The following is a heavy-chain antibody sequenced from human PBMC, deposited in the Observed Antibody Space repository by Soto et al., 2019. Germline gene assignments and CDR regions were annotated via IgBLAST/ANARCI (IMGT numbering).Heavy chain of an antibody. Sequence: TSETLSLTRAVYCGSFSGYYWCWVRQPPRKGREWVGEINHSGSTNYNPALKSRVTIAVETSKNQFSLQLSSVTAADTAVYYCARLDYDILLNEDDAFDIWGQGSMVTVS. CDR1: CGSFSGYY. CDR3: ARLDYDILLNEDDAFDI. D-gene: IGHD3-9*01. CDR2: INHSGST. V-gene: IGHV4-34*01. J-gene: IGHJ3*02.